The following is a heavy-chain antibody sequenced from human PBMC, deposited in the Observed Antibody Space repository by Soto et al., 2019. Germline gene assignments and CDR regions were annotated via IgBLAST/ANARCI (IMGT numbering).Heavy chain of an antibody. CDR1: GFTFRSYV. V-gene: IGHV3-23*01. CDR3: AKDSSFIEVVVGGTWEY. J-gene: IGHJ4*02. D-gene: IGHD2-15*01. Sequence: EVQLLESGGGLVQPGGSLRLSCVASGFTFRSYVMSWVRQVPGKGLEWVSSISGSGGNTYYADSVKGRFTISRDNSKNTLYLQMSSLRAEDTAVYYCAKDSSFIEVVVGGTWEYWGQGALVTVSS. CDR2: ISGSGGNT.